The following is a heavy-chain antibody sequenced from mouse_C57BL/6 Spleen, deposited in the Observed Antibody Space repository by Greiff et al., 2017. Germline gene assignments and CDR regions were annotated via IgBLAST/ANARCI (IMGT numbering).Heavy chain of an antibody. Sequence: VQLQQSGAELARPGASVKLSCKASGYTFTSYGISWVKQRTGQCLEWIGEIYPRSGNTYYNEKFKGKATLTADKSSSTAYMELRSLTSEDSAVYFCAKGALDYYAMDYWGQGTSVTVSS. CDR1: GYTFTSYG. CDR2: IYPRSGNT. V-gene: IGHV1-81*01. CDR3: AKGALDYYAMDY. J-gene: IGHJ4*01.